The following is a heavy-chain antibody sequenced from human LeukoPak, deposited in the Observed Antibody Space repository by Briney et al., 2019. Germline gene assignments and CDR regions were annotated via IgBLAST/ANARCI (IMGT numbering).Heavy chain of an antibody. CDR3: ARDGPDTAMPDY. Sequence: GGSLRLSCAASGFTFSSYSMNWVRQAPGKGLEWVSSISSSSSYIYYADSVKGRFTISRDNAKNTLNLQMNSLRAEETAVYHCARDGPDTAMPDYWGQGTLVTVSS. CDR1: GFTFSSYS. CDR2: ISSSSSYI. V-gene: IGHV3-21*01. D-gene: IGHD5-18*01. J-gene: IGHJ4*02.